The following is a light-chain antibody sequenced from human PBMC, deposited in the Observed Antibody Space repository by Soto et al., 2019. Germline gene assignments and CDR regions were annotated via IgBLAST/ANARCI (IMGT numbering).Light chain of an antibody. J-gene: IGKJ1*01. CDR1: QSVSSSY. CDR2: GAS. Sequence: EIVLTQSPGTLSLSPGERATLSCRASQSVSSSYLAWYQQKPGQAPRLLIYGASSRATGIPDRFSGSGSGTDLTLTINRLEPEDFAVYYCQQYGSSRTFGQGTKVDIK. V-gene: IGKV3-20*01. CDR3: QQYGSSRT.